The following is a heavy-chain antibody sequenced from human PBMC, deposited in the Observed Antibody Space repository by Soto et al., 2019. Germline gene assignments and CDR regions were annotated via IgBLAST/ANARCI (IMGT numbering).Heavy chain of an antibody. J-gene: IGHJ6*03. CDR3: ARDGVPAANSKNRYYYYYYYMDV. D-gene: IGHD2-2*01. CDR1: GYTFTSYY. Sequence: GASVKVSCKASGYTFTSYYMHWVRQAPGQGLEWMGIINPSGGSTSYAQKFQGRVTMTRDTSTSTVYMELSSLRSEDTAVYYCARDGVPAANSKNRYYYYYYYMDVWGKGTTVTVSS. V-gene: IGHV1-46*03. CDR2: INPSGGST.